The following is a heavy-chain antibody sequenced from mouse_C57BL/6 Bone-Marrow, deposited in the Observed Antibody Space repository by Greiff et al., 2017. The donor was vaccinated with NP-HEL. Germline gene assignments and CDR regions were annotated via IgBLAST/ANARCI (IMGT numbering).Heavy chain of an antibody. CDR1: GFTFSSYA. D-gene: IGHD1-1*01. CDR2: ISDGGSYT. J-gene: IGHJ3*01. Sequence: EVNVVESGGGLVKPGGSLKLSCAASGFTFSSYAMSWVRQTPEKRLEWVATISDGGSYTYYPDNVKGRFTISRDNAKNNLYLQMSHLKSEDTAMYYCALTTVVGDWFAYWGQGTLVTVSA. CDR3: ALTTVVGDWFAY. V-gene: IGHV5-4*03.